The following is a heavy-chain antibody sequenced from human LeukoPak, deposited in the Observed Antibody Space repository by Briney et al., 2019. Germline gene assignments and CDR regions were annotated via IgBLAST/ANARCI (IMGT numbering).Heavy chain of an antibody. D-gene: IGHD3-10*02. CDR2: ITSTSNYI. CDR1: GFTFSTYT. CDR3: AELGITMIGGV. V-gene: IGHV3-21*04. Sequence: GGSLRLSCVASGFTFSTYTINWVRQAPGKGLEWVSSITSTSNYIYYADSLKGRFTISRDNAKNSPYLQMNSLRAEDTAVYYCAELGITMIGGVWGKGTTVTISS. J-gene: IGHJ6*04.